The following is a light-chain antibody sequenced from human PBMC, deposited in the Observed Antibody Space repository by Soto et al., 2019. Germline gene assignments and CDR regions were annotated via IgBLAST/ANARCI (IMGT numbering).Light chain of an antibody. CDR3: MQALQTRLT. Sequence: DIVMTQTPLSLPVTPGEPASISCRSSQSLLNTDDGNTYLDWYLQKPGQSPQLLIYLGSNRASGVPDRFSGSGSGTDFTLKISRVEAEDVGVYYCMQALQTRLTFGGGTKVDIK. V-gene: IGKV2-28*01. CDR2: LGS. CDR1: QSLLNTDDGNTY. J-gene: IGKJ4*01.